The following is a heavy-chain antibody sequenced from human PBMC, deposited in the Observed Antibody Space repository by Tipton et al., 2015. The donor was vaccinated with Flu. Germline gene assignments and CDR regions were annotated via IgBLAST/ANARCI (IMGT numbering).Heavy chain of an antibody. CDR3: ARRGGGYQYLYGMDV. Sequence: TLSLTCSVSGGSIVDSSYYWDWIRQPPGKGLEWIGSIYYYGNTYYNPSLKSRVTISVDTSKNQFSLKMSSVTAADTSAYYCARRGGGYQYLYGMDVWGQGTTVSVSS. D-gene: IGHD2-2*01. V-gene: IGHV4-39*01. CDR2: IYYYGNT. J-gene: IGHJ6*02. CDR1: GGSIVDSSYY.